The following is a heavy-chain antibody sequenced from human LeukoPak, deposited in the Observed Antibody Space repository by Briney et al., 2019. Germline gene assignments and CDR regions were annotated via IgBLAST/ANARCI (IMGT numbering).Heavy chain of an antibody. J-gene: IGHJ4*02. CDR3: AKDDGLHNFDY. CDR2: MGSNI. CDR1: GXALSSNA. V-gene: IGHV3-23*01. Sequence: QPGGSLRLSCAASGXALSSNALSWVRQAPGKGLEWASAMGSNIYYADSVKGRFTISRDDSKNTLYLQMNSLRLEDTAVYYCAKDDGLHNFDYWGQGTLVTVSS. D-gene: IGHD4-11*01.